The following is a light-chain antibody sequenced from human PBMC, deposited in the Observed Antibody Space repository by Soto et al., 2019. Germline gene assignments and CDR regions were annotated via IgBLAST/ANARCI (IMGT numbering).Light chain of an antibody. V-gene: IGKV3-20*01. CDR3: QHYVTSPAT. Sequence: EIVLTQSPGTLSLPPGERATLSCRVSQSVGSSYLGWYQQKPGQAPRLLIYDVSSRATGIPDRFSGSGSGTDFSLTISRLEPEDIAVYYCQHYVTSPATFGQGTKVEVK. CDR1: QSVGSSY. CDR2: DVS. J-gene: IGKJ1*01.